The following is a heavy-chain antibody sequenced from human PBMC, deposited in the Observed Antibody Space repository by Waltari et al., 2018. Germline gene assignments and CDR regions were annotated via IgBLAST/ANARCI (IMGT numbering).Heavy chain of an antibody. D-gene: IGHD1-1*01. CDR2: IKQDGSEK. Sequence: EVQLVESGGGLVQPGGSLRLPCTVSGFSFSSYWMSWVRQAPGKGLEWVANIKQDGSEKYYVDSVKGRFTISRDNAKNSLYLQMNSLRAEDTAVYFCARDGYNYVIDQWGQGTLVSVSS. V-gene: IGHV3-7*01. CDR1: GFSFSSYW. CDR3: ARDGYNYVIDQ. J-gene: IGHJ4*02.